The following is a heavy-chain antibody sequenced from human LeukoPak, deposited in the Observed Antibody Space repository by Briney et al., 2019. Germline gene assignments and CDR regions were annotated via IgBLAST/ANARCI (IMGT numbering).Heavy chain of an antibody. CDR1: GFTFSSYS. CDR3: ASLWGAQP. J-gene: IGHJ4*02. D-gene: IGHD3-16*01. V-gene: IGHV3-7*01. Sequence: GGSLRLSCAASGFTFSSYSMNWVRQAPGMGLEWVANINEDGSAKYYVDSVGGRFTLSRDNAKNSLYLQMDSLRAEDTAVYYCASLWGAQPWGQGTLVTVSS. CDR2: INEDGSAK.